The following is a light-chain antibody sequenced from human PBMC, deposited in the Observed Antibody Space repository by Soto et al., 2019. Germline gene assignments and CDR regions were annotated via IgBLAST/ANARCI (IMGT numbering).Light chain of an antibody. CDR2: AAS. V-gene: IGKV1-6*01. CDR3: LQEYNYPLT. CDR1: QDVRSD. J-gene: IGKJ1*01. Sequence: AIQMTQSPSSLSASVGDRVTITCRASQDVRSDLGWYKQKPGKAPKLLIYAASTLQSGVPSRFSGSGSGTDFTLTISSLQPEDFATYYCLQEYNYPLTFGQGTKVDI.